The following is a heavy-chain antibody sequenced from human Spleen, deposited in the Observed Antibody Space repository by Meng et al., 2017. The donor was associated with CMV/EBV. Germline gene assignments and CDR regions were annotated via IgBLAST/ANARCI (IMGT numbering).Heavy chain of an antibody. J-gene: IGHJ4*02. Sequence: YYMHWVRQAPGQGLEWMGVINPYGDITDYAQKFQARVTLTSDTSTSTVYMELSSLRAEDTAVYFCARDATLSYFCRNSGCYGYYCDHWGQGTLVTVSS. V-gene: IGHV1-46*01. CDR3: ARDATLSYFCRNSGCYGYYCDH. D-gene: IGHD2-2*01. CDR2: INPYGDIT. CDR1: YY.